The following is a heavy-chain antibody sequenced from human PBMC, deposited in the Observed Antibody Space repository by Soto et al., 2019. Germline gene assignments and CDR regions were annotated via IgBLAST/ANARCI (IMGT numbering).Heavy chain of an antibody. D-gene: IGHD3-3*01. V-gene: IGHV4-34*01. CDR3: ARGNLITIFGVANDAFDI. Sequence: SETLSLTCAVYGGSFSDYYWNWIRQPPGKGLEWIGEINHSGSTNYNPSLKSRVTVSVDTSKDQFSLNLSSVTAADTSIYYCARGNLITIFGVANDAFDIWGQGTMVTVSS. CDR2: INHSGST. J-gene: IGHJ3*02. CDR1: GGSFSDYY.